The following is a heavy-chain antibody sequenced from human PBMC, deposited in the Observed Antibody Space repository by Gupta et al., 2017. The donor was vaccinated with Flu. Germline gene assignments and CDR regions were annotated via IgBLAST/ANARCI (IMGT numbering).Heavy chain of an antibody. D-gene: IGHD3-16*01. Sequence: DYYMTWIRQAPGKGVEWISYMDSRGRVTYYADSVKGRFTMSRDNTKSSLYLQMNSARADDTGVYDGARGASPVGSGSLAEFWGQGARVTVSS. CDR1: DYY. CDR2: MDSRGRVT. CDR3: ARGASPVGSGSLAEF. V-gene: IGHV3-11*01. J-gene: IGHJ4*02.